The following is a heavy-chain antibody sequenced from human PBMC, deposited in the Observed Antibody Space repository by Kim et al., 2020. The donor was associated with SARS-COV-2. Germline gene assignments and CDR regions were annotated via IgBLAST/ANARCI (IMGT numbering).Heavy chain of an antibody. D-gene: IGHD3-10*01. Sequence: SETLSLTCTVSGGSISSGSYYWNWRRQPAGKGLEWIGRIYTSGSNNYNPSLKSRVTISIDTSKNQFSLNLSSVTAADTAVYYCARGGHDGANIAFDIWGQGKLVTVSS. J-gene: IGHJ3*02. CDR3: ARGGHDGANIAFDI. CDR2: IYTSGSN. V-gene: IGHV4-61*02. CDR1: GGSISSGSYY.